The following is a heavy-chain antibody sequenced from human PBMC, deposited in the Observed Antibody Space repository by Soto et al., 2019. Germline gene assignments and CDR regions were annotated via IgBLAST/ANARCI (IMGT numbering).Heavy chain of an antibody. J-gene: IGHJ6*02. V-gene: IGHV5-51*01. D-gene: IGHD3-3*01. Sequence: PGESLKISCKGSGYSFTSYWIGWVRQMPGKGLEWMGIIYPGDSDTRYSPSFQGQVTISADKSISTAYLQWSSLKASDTAMYYCARHKSSITIFGVVTKHYYYYGMDVWGQGTTVTRLL. CDR3: ARHKSSITIFGVVTKHYYYYGMDV. CDR1: GYSFTSYW. CDR2: IYPGDSDT.